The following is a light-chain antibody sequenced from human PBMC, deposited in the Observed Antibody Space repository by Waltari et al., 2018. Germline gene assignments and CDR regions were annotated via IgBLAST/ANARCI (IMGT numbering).Light chain of an antibody. CDR1: QDIGDS. V-gene: IGKV1-27*01. J-gene: IGKJ1*01. CDR3: QKYNRAPRT. Sequence: DIQLTQSPSSLSASSGHRVTIACRASQDIGDSLAWYQQKPGKPPRLLNYAASTLHSGVPSRFSGSGSGTDFTLTISSLQPEDVATYYCQKYNRAPRTFGQGT. CDR2: AAS.